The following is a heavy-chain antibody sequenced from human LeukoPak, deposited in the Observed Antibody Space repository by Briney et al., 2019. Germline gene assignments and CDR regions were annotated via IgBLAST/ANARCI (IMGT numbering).Heavy chain of an antibody. J-gene: IGHJ4*02. Sequence: SVKVSCKASGGTFSNYAINWVRQAPGQGLEWMGGIIPIFGTANYAQKFQGRVTITADESTSTAYMELSSLRSEDTAVYYCAVVVVITYWGQGTLVTVSS. CDR3: AVVVVITY. V-gene: IGHV1-69*01. CDR1: GGTFSNYA. D-gene: IGHD3-22*01. CDR2: IIPIFGTA.